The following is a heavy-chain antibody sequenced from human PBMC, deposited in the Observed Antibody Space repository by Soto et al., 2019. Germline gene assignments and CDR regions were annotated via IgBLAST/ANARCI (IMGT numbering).Heavy chain of an antibody. D-gene: IGHD2-21*02. CDR2: ISSSSSYI. Sequence: GGSLRLSCAPSGFTFSSYSMNWVRQPPGKGLEWVSSISSSSSYIYYADSVKGRFTISRDNAKNSLYLQMNSLRAEDTAVYYCARDDVVVTAPFDYWGQGTLVTVSS. J-gene: IGHJ4*02. V-gene: IGHV3-21*01. CDR3: ARDDVVVTAPFDY. CDR1: GFTFSSYS.